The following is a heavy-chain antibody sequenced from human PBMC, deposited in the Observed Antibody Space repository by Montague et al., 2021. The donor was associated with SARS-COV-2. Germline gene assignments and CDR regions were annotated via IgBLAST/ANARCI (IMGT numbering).Heavy chain of an antibody. V-gene: IGHV6-1*01. CDR1: GDSVSGTSAS. Sequence: CAISGDSVSGTSASWNWIRQSPSRGLEWLGRTYYRSWWRSQYPGSLESRITISGDTSKNQFSLQLNSVTPEDTAVYYCASAFYGDHWAFDVWGQGTMVTVSS. D-gene: IGHD3-3*02. CDR3: ASAFYGDHWAFDV. J-gene: IGHJ3*01. CDR2: TYYRSWWRS.